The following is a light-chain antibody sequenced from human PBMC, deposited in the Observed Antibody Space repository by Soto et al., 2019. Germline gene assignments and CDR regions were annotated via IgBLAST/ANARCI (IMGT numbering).Light chain of an antibody. CDR2: DAS. J-gene: IGKJ4*01. CDR3: QQYDKWPLT. CDR1: QSVSNN. Sequence: EIVLTQSPATLSVSPGERATLSCRASQSVSNNLAWYLQKPGQAPRLLIYDASTRATGIQARFSGSGSGTEFTLAISGLHSEDSAVYYCQQYDKWPLTFGGGTKVEIK. V-gene: IGKV3-15*01.